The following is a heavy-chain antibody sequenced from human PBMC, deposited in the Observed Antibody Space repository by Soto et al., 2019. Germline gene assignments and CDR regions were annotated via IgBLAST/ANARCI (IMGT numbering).Heavy chain of an antibody. Sequence: ASETLSLTCTVSGGSISSSSYYWGWIRQPPGKGLEWIGSIYYSGSTYYNPSLKSRVTISVDTSKNQFSLKLSSVTAADTAVYYCARHRADFWSGYGTMDVWGQGTTVTVSS. V-gene: IGHV4-39*01. CDR3: ARHRADFWSGYGTMDV. J-gene: IGHJ6*02. D-gene: IGHD3-3*01. CDR2: IYYSGST. CDR1: GGSISSSSYY.